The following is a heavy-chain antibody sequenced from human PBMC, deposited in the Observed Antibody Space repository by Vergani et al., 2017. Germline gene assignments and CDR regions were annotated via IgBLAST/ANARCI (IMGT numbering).Heavy chain of an antibody. CDR1: GGSFSGYY. CDR2: INHSGST. CDR3: ATSGPELWFGELLWYNWFDP. Sequence: QVQLQQWGAGLLKPSETLSLTCAVYGGSFSGYYWSWIRQPPGKGLEWIGEINHSGSTNYNPSLKSRVTISVDTSKNQFSLKLSSVTAADTAVYYWATSGPELWFGELLWYNWFDPWGQGTLVTVSS. D-gene: IGHD3-10*01. V-gene: IGHV4-34*01. J-gene: IGHJ5*02.